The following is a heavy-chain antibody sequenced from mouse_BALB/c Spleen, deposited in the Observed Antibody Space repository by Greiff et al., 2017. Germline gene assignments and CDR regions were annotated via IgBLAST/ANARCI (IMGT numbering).Heavy chain of an antibody. V-gene: IGHV3-2*02. CDR3: ARSGGYDGVDY. D-gene: IGHD2-2*01. Sequence: EVQLQQSGPGLVKPSQSLSLTCTVTGYSITSDYAWNWIRQFPGNKLEWMGYISYSGSTSYNPSLKSRISITRDTSKNQFFLQLNSVTTEDTATYYCARSGGYDGVDYWGQGTTLTVSS. J-gene: IGHJ2*01. CDR1: GYSITSDYA. CDR2: ISYSGST.